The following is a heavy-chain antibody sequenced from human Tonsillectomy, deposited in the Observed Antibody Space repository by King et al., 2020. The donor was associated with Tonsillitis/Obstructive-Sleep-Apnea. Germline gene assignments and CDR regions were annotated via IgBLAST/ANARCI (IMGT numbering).Heavy chain of an antibody. Sequence: VQLVESGGGLIQPGESLRLSCAASGFTVSGNYMRWVRQAPGKGLEWVSIIYSDGSTYYAHSVKGRFTISRDNSKNTLYLQMNSLRAEDTAVYYCARGIVAADYYYYMDVWGKGTTVTVSS. CDR1: GFTVSGNY. V-gene: IGHV3-53*01. CDR3: ARGIVAADYYYYMDV. D-gene: IGHD6-13*01. J-gene: IGHJ6*03. CDR2: IYSDGST.